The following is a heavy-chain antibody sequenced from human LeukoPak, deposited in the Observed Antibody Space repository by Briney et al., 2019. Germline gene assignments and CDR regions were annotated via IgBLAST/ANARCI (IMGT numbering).Heavy chain of an antibody. D-gene: IGHD2-2*01. Sequence: GASVKVSCKASGYTFTSYGISWVRQAPGQGLEWMGWISAYNGNTNYAQKLQGRVTMTTDTSTSAAYMELRSLRSDDTAVYYCAREGHDIVVVPPDYWGQGTLVTVSS. CDR2: ISAYNGNT. J-gene: IGHJ4*02. CDR3: AREGHDIVVVPPDY. CDR1: GYTFTSYG. V-gene: IGHV1-18*01.